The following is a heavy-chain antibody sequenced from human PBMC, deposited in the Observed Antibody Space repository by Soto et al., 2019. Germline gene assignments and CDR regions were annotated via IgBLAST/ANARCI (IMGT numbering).Heavy chain of an antibody. D-gene: IGHD6-13*01. CDR1: GGSISSGGYY. J-gene: IGHJ6*02. CDR2: IYYSGST. CDR3: ARDKIIWRSRTYYYYGMDV. V-gene: IGHV4-31*03. Sequence: PSETLSLTCTVSGGSISSGGYYWSWIRQHPGKGLEWIGYIYYSGSTYYNPSLKSRVTISVDTSKNQFSLKLSSVTAADTAVYYCARDKIIWRSRTYYYYGMDVWGQGTTVTVS.